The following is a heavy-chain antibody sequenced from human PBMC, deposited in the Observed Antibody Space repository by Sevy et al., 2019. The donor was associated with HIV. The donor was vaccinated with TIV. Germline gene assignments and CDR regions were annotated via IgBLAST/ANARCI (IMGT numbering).Heavy chain of an antibody. D-gene: IGHD5-18*01. V-gene: IGHV3-15*01. Sequence: GGSLRLSCAASGFTFSNAWMSWVRQAPGKGLEWVGRIKSKTDGGTTDYAAPVKGRFTISRDDSKNTLYLQMNSLKTEDTAVYYCTTARYSYAAYFDYWGQGTLVTVSS. CDR3: TTARYSYAAYFDY. CDR1: GFTFSNAW. CDR2: IKSKTDGGTT. J-gene: IGHJ4*02.